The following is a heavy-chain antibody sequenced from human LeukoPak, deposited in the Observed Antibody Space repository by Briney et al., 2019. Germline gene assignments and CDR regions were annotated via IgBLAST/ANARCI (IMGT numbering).Heavy chain of an antibody. CDR1: GGSISSSSYY. D-gene: IGHD6-19*01. V-gene: IGHV4-39*02. J-gene: IGHJ4*02. CDR2: IYYSGST. CDR3: ARDEDLAVAGTFDY. Sequence: SETLSLTCTVSGGSISSSSYYWGWIRQLPGKGLEWIGSIYYSGSTYYNPSLKSRVTISVDTSKNQFSLKLSSVTAADTAVYYCARDEDLAVAGTFDYWGQGTLVTVSS.